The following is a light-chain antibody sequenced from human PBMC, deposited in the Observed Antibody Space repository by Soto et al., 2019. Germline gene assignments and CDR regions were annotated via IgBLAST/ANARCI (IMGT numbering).Light chain of an antibody. CDR3: QVWDTGSEHWV. Sequence: SYELTQPPSASVAPGQTARITCGGNNIGNKSVHWYQQRPGQAPVLVVYDDSDRPSGIPERFSGSNSGNTATLVISRVEAGDEADYSYQVWDTGSEHWVFGGGTKLTVL. J-gene: IGLJ3*02. CDR2: DDS. V-gene: IGLV3-21*02. CDR1: NIGNKS.